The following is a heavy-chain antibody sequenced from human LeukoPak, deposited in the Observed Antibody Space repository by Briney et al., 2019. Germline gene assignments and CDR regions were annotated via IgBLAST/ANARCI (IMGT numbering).Heavy chain of an antibody. CDR1: GYSFTSYW. J-gene: IGHJ4*02. CDR2: IYPGDSDT. V-gene: IGHV5-51*01. CDR3: ARRYYYGSGSYPYYFDY. Sequence: GESLKISCKGSGYSFTSYWIGWVRQMPGKGLEWMGIIYPGDSDTRYSPSFQGQVTISADKSISTAYLQWSSLKASDTAMYHCARRYYYGSGSYPYYFDYWGQGTLVTVSS. D-gene: IGHD3-10*01.